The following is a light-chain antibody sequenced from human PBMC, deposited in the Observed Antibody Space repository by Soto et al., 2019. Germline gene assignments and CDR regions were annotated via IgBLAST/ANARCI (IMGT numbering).Light chain of an antibody. CDR2: EVS. CDR1: SSDVGAYNY. V-gene: IGLV2-14*01. J-gene: IGLJ1*01. CDR3: SSSTSSSTYV. Sequence: QSVLTQPASVSGSPGQSITISCTGTSSDVGAYNYVSWYQQHPGKAPKLMIYEVSNRPSGVCNRFFGSKSGNTASLTISGLQAEDEADYYCSSSTSSSTYVFGTGTKLTVL.